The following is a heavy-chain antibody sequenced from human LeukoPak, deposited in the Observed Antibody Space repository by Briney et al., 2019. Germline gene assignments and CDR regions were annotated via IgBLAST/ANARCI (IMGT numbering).Heavy chain of an antibody. CDR2: VSGSGSST. V-gene: IGHV3-23*01. CDR3: AKEGFDS. CDR1: GFIFSSHA. J-gene: IGHJ4*02. Sequence: GGSLRLSCAASGFIFSSHAMNWVRQAPGKGLEWVSGVSGSGSSTFYTDSVKGRFTISRDNSKNILYLQMNSLRAEDTAVYYCAKEGFDSWGQGTLVTVSS.